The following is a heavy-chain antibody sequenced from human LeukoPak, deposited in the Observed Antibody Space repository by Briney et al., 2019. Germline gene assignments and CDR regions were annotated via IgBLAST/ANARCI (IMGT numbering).Heavy chain of an antibody. CDR1: GYTLTELS. V-gene: IGHV1-24*01. D-gene: IGHD3-10*01. J-gene: IGHJ4*02. CDR3: ATGWSYYYGSGSDY. Sequence: GASVKVSCKVSGYTLTELSMHWVRQAPGKGREGMGGFDPEDGETIYAQKFQGRVTMTEDTSTDTAYMELSSLRSEDTAVYYCATGWSYYYGSGSDYWGQGTLVTVSS. CDR2: FDPEDGET.